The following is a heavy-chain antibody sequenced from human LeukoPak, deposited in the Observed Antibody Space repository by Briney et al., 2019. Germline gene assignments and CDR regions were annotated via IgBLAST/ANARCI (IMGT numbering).Heavy chain of an antibody. CDR2: INTDGSIT. CDR3: ARDSGITMVRGVLDD. V-gene: IGHV3-74*01. Sequence: GGSLRLSCAASGFTFSSYSVNWVRQAPGEGLVWVSRINTDGSITNYADSVKGRFTISRDNAKNTLYLQMNSLRAEDTAVYYCARDSGITMVRGVLDDWGQGTLVTVSS. D-gene: IGHD3-10*01. CDR1: GFTFSSYS. J-gene: IGHJ4*02.